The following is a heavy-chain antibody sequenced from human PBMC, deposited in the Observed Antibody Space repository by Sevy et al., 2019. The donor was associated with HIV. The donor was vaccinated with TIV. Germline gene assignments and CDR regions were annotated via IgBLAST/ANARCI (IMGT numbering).Heavy chain of an antibody. CDR2: MSYDGSYK. D-gene: IGHD6-13*01. CDR1: GFTFSSHG. J-gene: IGHJ4*02. CDR3: ARDSGYSINWYPAY. Sequence: SLKVSCAASGFTFSSHGMHWVRQAPGKGLEWVAVMSYDGSYKSYGDSVKGRFTISRDDSKNTLYLQMNSLRPEDTAMYYCARDSGYSINWYPAYWGQGTLVTVSS. V-gene: IGHV3-30*03.